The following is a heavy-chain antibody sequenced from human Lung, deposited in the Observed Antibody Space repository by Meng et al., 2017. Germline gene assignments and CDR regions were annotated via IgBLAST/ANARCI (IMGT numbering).Heavy chain of an antibody. CDR2: INHSGST. CDR1: GGSFIDYY. CDR3: ARGPTTMAHDFDY. Sequence: VQLQRVGAGLLKPSETLSLTCVVSGGSFIDYYWSWIRQPPGKGLEWIGEINHSGSTNYNPSLESRATISVDTSQNNLSLKLSSVTAADSAVYYCARGPTTMAHDFDYWGQGTLVTVSS. D-gene: IGHD4-11*01. V-gene: IGHV4-34*01. J-gene: IGHJ4*02.